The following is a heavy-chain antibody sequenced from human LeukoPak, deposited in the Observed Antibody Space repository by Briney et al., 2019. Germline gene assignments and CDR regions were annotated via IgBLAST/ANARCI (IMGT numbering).Heavy chain of an antibody. Sequence: PSETLSLTCTVSGGSISTYYWTWIRQPPGKALEWIGFIYYTGSTRYNPSLKSRVTISVDTSKRQFSLKLYSVTAADTAHYYCARQFYTRTWDRWFDPWGQGTLVTVSS. V-gene: IGHV4-59*08. CDR3: ARQFYTRTWDRWFDP. CDR2: IYYTGST. J-gene: IGHJ5*02. D-gene: IGHD2-2*02. CDR1: GGSISTYY.